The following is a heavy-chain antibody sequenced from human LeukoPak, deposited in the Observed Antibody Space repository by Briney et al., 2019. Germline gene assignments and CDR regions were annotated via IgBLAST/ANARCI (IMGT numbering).Heavy chain of an antibody. CDR1: GGSFSGYY. D-gene: IGHD4-17*01. CDR2: INHSGST. Sequence: SETLSLTCAVYGGSFSGYYWSWIRQPPGKGLEWIGEINHSGSTNYNPSLKSRVTISVDTSKNQFSLKLSSVTAADTAVYYCARERCPMTTVTCSEYFQHWGQGTLVTVSS. V-gene: IGHV4-34*01. J-gene: IGHJ1*01. CDR3: ARERCPMTTVTCSEYFQH.